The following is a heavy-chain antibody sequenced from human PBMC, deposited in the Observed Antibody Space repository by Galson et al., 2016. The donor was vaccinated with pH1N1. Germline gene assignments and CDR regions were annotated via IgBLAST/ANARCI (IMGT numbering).Heavy chain of an antibody. CDR3: ARDRAPKSFDWLSYFDS. CDR2: INPSGGST. J-gene: IGHJ4*01. D-gene: IGHD3-9*01. V-gene: IGHV1-46*01. Sequence: SVKVSCKASGNTFTTYQMHWVRQAPGQGLEWMGIINPSGGSTRYAQKFQGRVTMTRDTSTSPVYMELSSLRSEDTAVYFCARDRAPKSFDWLSYFDSWGQGTLVTVSS. CDR1: GNTFTTYQ.